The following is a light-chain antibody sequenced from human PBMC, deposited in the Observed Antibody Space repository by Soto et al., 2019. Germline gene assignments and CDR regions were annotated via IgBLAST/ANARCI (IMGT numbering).Light chain of an antibody. CDR2: EVT. CDR1: SSDVGGYNY. V-gene: IGLV2-11*01. Sequence: QSALTQPRSVSGSPGQTVTISCTGTSSDVGGYNYVSWYQQHPGKAPKVLIYEVTKRPSGVPDRFSGSKSGNTASLTISGRQAEDEADYYCCSYAGSYDWVFGGGTKLTVL. CDR3: CSYAGSYDWV. J-gene: IGLJ3*02.